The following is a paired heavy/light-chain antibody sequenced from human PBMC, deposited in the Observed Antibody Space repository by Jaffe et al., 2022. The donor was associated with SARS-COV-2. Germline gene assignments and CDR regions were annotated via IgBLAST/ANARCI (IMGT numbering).Light chain of an antibody. Sequence: DIQMTQSPSSLSASVGDRVTVTCQASQDISKYLNWYQQKPGKAPKILIYDASNLETGVPSRFSGSGSGTDFTFTISSLQPEDIATYYCQQYKNLPLTFGGGTKVEIK. CDR2: DAS. CDR3: QQYKNLPLT. V-gene: IGKV1-33*01. CDR1: QDISKY. J-gene: IGKJ4*01.
Heavy chain of an antibody. Sequence: QVQLVESGGGVVQPGRSLRLSCAASGFTFSDYAMHWVRQAPGKGLEWVAVISYDDGSNKYYADSVKGRFTISRDNSKNTMFLQMNSLRTEDTAVYYCARRRYCSGGNCYPYYYYMDVWGKGTTVTVSS. J-gene: IGHJ6*03. CDR3: ARRRYCSGGNCYPYYYYMDV. V-gene: IGHV3-30*04. D-gene: IGHD2-15*01. CDR1: GFTFSDYA. CDR2: ISYDDGSNK.